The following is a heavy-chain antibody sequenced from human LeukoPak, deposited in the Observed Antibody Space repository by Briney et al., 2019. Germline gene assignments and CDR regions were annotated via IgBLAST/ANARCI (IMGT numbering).Heavy chain of an antibody. V-gene: IGHV5-51*01. CDR3: ARRSTPPYYYDSSGYLGAFDI. Sequence: GESLKISCKGSGYSFTSYWIGWVRQMPGKGLEWMGIIYPGDSDTRYSPSLQGKVTISADKSISTAYLQWSSLKASDTAMYYCARRSTPPYYYDSSGYLGAFDIWGQGTMVTVSS. CDR1: GYSFTSYW. J-gene: IGHJ3*02. D-gene: IGHD3-22*01. CDR2: IYPGDSDT.